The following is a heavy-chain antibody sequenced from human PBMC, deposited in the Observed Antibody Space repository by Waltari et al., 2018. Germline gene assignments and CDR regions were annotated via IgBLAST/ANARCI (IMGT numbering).Heavy chain of an antibody. Sequence: EVQLVESGGGLVKPGGSLRLPCAASGFIFRNAWMSWVRQAPGKGLEWVGRIKSKTDGGTIEHAAPVKGRFTISRDDSENTLYLQMSSLKTEDTAVYYCTTGFEGGGNSIVYWGQGTLVTVSS. CDR1: GFIFRNAW. CDR2: IKSKTDGGTI. CDR3: TTGFEGGGNSIVY. V-gene: IGHV3-15*01. J-gene: IGHJ4*02. D-gene: IGHD2-21*02.